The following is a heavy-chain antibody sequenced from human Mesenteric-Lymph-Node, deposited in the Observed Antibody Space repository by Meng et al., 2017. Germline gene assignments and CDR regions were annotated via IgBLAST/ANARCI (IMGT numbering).Heavy chain of an antibody. CDR1: GFTFNAYA. V-gene: IGHV3-9*01. CDR3: AKGGRYYDTSGYLDAFDV. J-gene: IGHJ3*01. CDR2: ISWNAFST. Sequence: SLKISCAASGFTFNAYAMHWVRLSPGKGLEWVSGISWNAFSTGYADSVKGRFTISRDNTKNFLYLEMNSLRPEDTALYYCAKGGRYYDTSGYLDAFDVWGQGTMVTVSS. D-gene: IGHD3-22*01.